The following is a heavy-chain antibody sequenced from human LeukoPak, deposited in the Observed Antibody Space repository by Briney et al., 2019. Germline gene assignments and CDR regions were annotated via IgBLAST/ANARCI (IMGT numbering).Heavy chain of an antibody. CDR2: IYYSGST. CDR1: DSSISSSY. CDR3: ARDLRDGYNYYFDY. J-gene: IGHJ4*02. Sequence: SETLSLTCTVPDSSISSSYWCWIRQPPGKGLEWIGYIYYSGSTNYNPSLKSRVTISVDTSKNQFSLKLSSVTAADTAVYYCARDLRDGYNYYFDYWGQGTLVTVSS. D-gene: IGHD5-24*01. V-gene: IGHV4-59*12.